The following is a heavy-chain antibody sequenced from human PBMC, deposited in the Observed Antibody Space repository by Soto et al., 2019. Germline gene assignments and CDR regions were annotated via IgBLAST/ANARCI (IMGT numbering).Heavy chain of an antibody. D-gene: IGHD3-3*01. CDR1: GYTFTSYG. J-gene: IGHJ4*02. V-gene: IGHV1-18*01. CDR3: AIDPSFSDFLSGYYSYFDY. CDR2: ISAYNGNT. Sequence: GGSVKVSCKASGYTFTSYGISWVRRAPGQGLEWMGWISAYNGNTNYAQKLQGRVTMTTDTSTSTAYMELRSLRSDDTAVYYCAIDPSFSDFLSGYYSYFDYWGQGTLVTVSS.